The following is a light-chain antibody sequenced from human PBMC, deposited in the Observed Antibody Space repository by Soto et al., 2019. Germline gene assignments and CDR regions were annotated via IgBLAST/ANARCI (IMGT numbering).Light chain of an antibody. CDR3: QQRSNWPPIT. Sequence: EIVLTQSPGTLSLSPGERATLSCRASQSVSNYLSWYQQKPGQAPRLLMYETSRRATGIPARFSGSGSGTDFTLTISSLEPEDFAVYYGQQRSNWPPITFGQGTRLEIK. CDR1: QSVSNY. J-gene: IGKJ5*01. V-gene: IGKV3-11*01. CDR2: ETS.